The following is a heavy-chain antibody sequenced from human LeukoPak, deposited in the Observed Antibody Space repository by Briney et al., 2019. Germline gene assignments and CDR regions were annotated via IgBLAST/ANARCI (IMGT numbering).Heavy chain of an antibody. Sequence: ASVKVSCKASGYTFTSYDINWVRQATGQGLEWMGWMNPNSGNTGYAQKFQGRVTMTRNTSISTAYMELSSLRSEDTAVYYCARESSSAGPYYYYMDVWGKGTTVTVSS. CDR2: MNPNSGNT. D-gene: IGHD6-6*01. CDR3: ARESSSAGPYYYYMDV. J-gene: IGHJ6*03. V-gene: IGHV1-8*01. CDR1: GYTFTSYD.